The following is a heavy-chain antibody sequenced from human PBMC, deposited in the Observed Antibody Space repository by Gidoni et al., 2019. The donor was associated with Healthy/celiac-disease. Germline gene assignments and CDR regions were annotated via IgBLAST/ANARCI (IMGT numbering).Heavy chain of an antibody. Sequence: EVQLLESGGGLVQPGGSLRLSCAASGFTFSSYAMSWVRQAPGKGLEWVSAISGSGGSTYYADSVKGRFTISRDNSKNTLYLQMNSLRAEDTAVYYCAKALSKIIMIVVVDAFDIWGQGTMVTVSS. CDR3: AKALSKIIMIVVVDAFDI. CDR2: ISGSGGST. D-gene: IGHD3-22*01. J-gene: IGHJ3*02. V-gene: IGHV3-23*01. CDR1: GFTFSSYA.